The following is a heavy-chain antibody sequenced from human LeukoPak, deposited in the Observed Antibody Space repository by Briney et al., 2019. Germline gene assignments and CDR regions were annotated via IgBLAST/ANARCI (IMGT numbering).Heavy chain of an antibody. CDR2: ISYDGRNK. V-gene: IGHV3-30*01. CDR1: GFNFSSYA. CDR3: ARDSIRDYGDYVRGYYYYYGMDV. Sequence: GALRLPWSSFGFNFSSYALHWVRQGPGQGLEVVAVISYDGRNKYYADSVKGRFTISRDNSKNTLYLQMNSLRAEDTAVYYCARDSIRDYGDYVRGYYYYYGMDVWGQGTTVTVSS. D-gene: IGHD4-17*01. J-gene: IGHJ6*02.